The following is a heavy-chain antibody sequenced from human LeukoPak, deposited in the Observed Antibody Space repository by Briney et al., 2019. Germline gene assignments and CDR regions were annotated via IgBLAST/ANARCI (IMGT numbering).Heavy chain of an antibody. CDR2: ISSSSTI. J-gene: IGHJ4*02. CDR1: GFTFNTYS. V-gene: IGHV3-48*01. D-gene: IGHD5-18*01. CDR3: ARVGYSYGHFDY. Sequence: GGSLRLSCAASGFTFNTYSMNWVRQAPGKGLEWISYISSSSTIYYADSVKGRFTISRDNAKNSLYLQMNSLRADDTAVYYCARVGYSYGHFDYWGQGTLVTVSS.